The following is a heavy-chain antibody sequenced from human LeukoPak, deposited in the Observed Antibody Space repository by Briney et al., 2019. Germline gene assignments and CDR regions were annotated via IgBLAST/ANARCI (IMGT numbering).Heavy chain of an antibody. J-gene: IGHJ4*02. CDR1: GFTFSSYA. V-gene: IGHV3-30-3*01. Sequence: GGSLRLSCAASGFTFSSYAMHWVRQAPGKGLEWVAVISYDGSNKYYADSVKGRFTISRDNPKNTLYLQMNSLRAEDTAVYYCAREGGYDSGRYYFDYWGQGTLVTVSS. D-gene: IGHD3-3*01. CDR2: ISYDGSNK. CDR3: AREGGYDSGRYYFDY.